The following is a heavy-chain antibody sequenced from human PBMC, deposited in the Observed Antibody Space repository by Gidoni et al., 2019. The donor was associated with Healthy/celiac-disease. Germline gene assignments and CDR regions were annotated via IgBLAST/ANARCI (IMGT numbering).Heavy chain of an antibody. CDR2: ISYDGSNK. CDR3: AREVAGGDYFDY. D-gene: IGHD6-19*01. J-gene: IGHJ4*02. Sequence: QVQLVESGGGVVQTGRSLRLSCAASGFTFSSYAMHWVRQAPGKGLEWVAVISYDGSNKYYADAVKGRFTISRDNSKNTLYLKMNSLRAEDTAVYYCAREVAGGDYFDYWGQGTLVTVSS. V-gene: IGHV3-30-3*01. CDR1: GFTFSSYA.